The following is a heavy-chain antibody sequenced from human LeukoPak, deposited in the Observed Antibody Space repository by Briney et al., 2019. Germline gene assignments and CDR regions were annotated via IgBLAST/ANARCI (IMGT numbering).Heavy chain of an antibody. CDR1: GFTVDTHW. J-gene: IGHJ4*02. CDR3: VAWGSLVV. Sequence: GSLRLSCVASGFTVDTHWMSWVRQAPGKGLDWVAHIKEDGTRKYYVDSVRGRFTISRDNAKNSLFLQMNSLRVEDTAVFYCVAWGSLVVWGQGTLVTVSS. V-gene: IGHV3-7*01. CDR2: IKEDGTRK. D-gene: IGHD3-16*01.